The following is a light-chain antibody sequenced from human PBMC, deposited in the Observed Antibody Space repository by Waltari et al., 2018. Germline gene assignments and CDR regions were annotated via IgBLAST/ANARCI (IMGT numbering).Light chain of an antibody. CDR3: QQRSDLPPIT. J-gene: IGKJ1*01. Sequence: IVLTQSPATLSLSPGERATLSCRASQSISTYLAWYQQKPGQAPRLLISDASYRATGIPARFSGSGSGTDFTLTISSLEPEDFAVYYCQQRSDLPPITFGQGTNVEI. CDR2: DAS. CDR1: QSISTY. V-gene: IGKV3-11*01.